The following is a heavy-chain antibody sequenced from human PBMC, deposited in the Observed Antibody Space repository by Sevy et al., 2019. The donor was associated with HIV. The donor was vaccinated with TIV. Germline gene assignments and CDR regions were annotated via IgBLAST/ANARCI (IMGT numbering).Heavy chain of an antibody. CDR1: GFTFSSYC. V-gene: IGHV3-7*01. Sequence: GGSLRLSCAASGFTFSSYCMSWVRQAPGKGLEWVATINQDGSETFYVDSVKGRFTISRHNPRKSLYLQMNSLSAEDTAVYYCARLFYGSADYWGQGTLVTVSS. CDR3: ARLFYGSADY. J-gene: IGHJ4*02. CDR2: INQDGSET. D-gene: IGHD3-10*01.